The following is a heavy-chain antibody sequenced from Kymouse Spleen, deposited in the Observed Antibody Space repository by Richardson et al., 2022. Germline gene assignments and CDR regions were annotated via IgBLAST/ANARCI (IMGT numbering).Heavy chain of an antibody. CDR2: IYYSGST. Sequence: QVQLQESGPGLVKPSQTLSLTCTVSGGSISSGGYYWSWIRQHPGKGLEWIGYIYYSGSTYYNPSLKSRVTISVDTSKNQFSLKLSSVTAADTAVYYCASSSWYVDYYYYGMDVWGQGTTVTVSS. CDR3: ASSSWYVDYYYYGMDV. CDR1: GGSISSGGYY. J-gene: IGHJ6*02. V-gene: IGHV4-31*03. D-gene: IGHD6-13*01.